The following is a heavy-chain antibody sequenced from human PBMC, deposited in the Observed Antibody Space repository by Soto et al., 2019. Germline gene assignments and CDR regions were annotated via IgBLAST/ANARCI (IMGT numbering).Heavy chain of an antibody. J-gene: IGHJ5*02. Sequence: SETLSLTCTVSGGSISSGGYYWSWIRQHPGKGMEWIGYIYYSVSTYYNPSLKSRVTISVDTSKNHFSLKLSSVTAADTAVYYCARLEVVVAATRGRSWFDPWGQGTLVTVSS. CDR1: GGSISSGGYY. V-gene: IGHV4-31*03. D-gene: IGHD2-15*01. CDR3: ARLEVVVAATRGRSWFDP. CDR2: IYYSVST.